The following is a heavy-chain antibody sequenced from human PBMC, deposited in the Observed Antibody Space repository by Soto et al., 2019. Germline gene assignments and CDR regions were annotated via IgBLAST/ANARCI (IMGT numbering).Heavy chain of an antibody. CDR2: IRTSGRTI. CDR1: GFTLSRYE. J-gene: IGHJ4*02. V-gene: IGHV3-48*03. CDR3: ASLFASTYSPRPFDY. D-gene: IGHD2-15*01. Sequence: GGCPRNSWVASGFTLSRYEMNWVRQGPRKGLEWVSYIRTSGRTIYSADSAKGRFTFSRDNAKNSLYLQMNSLSAEDTAVYYCASLFASTYSPRPFDYWGQGTQVTVSS.